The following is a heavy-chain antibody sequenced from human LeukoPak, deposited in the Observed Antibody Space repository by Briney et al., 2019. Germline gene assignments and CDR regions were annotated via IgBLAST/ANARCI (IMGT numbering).Heavy chain of an antibody. D-gene: IGHD3-10*01. CDR3: ARVRWFGESFNWFDP. V-gene: IGHV4-4*08. CDR2: IYTSGST. Sequence: PSETLSLTCTVSGGSISSYYWSWIRQPPGKGLEWIGRIYTSGSTNYNPSLKSRVTISVDTSKNQFSLKLSSVTAADTAVYYCARVRWFGESFNWFDPRGQETLVTVSS. CDR1: GGSISSYY. J-gene: IGHJ5*02.